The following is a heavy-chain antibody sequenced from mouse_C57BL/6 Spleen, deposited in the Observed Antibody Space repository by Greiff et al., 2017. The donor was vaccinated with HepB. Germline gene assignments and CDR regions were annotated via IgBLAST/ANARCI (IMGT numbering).Heavy chain of an antibody. CDR1: GFSLTSYG. CDR2: IWGVGST. J-gene: IGHJ3*01. V-gene: IGHV2-6*01. Sequence: QVQLQQSGPGLVAPSQSLSITCTVSGFSLTSYGVDWVRQSPGKGLEWLGVIWGVGSTNYNSALKSRLSISKDNSKSQVFLKMNSLQTDDTAMYYCASEGLRQGAWFAYWGQGTLVTVSA. CDR3: ASEGLRQGAWFAY. D-gene: IGHD2-4*01.